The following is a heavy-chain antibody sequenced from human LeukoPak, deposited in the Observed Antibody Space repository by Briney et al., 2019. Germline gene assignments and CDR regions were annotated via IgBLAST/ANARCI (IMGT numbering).Heavy chain of an antibody. CDR3: ASGWYDTLTGPDTSNSFDV. CDR1: GYTFRNYG. D-gene: IGHD3-9*01. CDR2: ISAYNAHT. J-gene: IGHJ3*01. V-gene: IGHV1-18*01. Sequence: GASVKVSCKASGYTFRNYGITWVRQAPGQGLEWMGWISAYNAHTYYAQNLRGRVTMTTDSSTSTVYMELTSLRSDDTAVYYCASGWYDTLTGPDTSNSFDVWGQGTMVTVSS.